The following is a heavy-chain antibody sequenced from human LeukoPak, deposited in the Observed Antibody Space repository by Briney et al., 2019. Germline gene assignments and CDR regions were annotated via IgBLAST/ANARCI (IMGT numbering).Heavy chain of an antibody. CDR1: GFTFSSHS. CDR2: ISSSGSTI. J-gene: IGHJ4*02. CDR3: ARGTVAGKAPY. Sequence: GGSLRLSCAASGFTFSSHSMNWVRQAPGKGLEWVSYISSSGSTIYYADSVKGRFSISRVNAKNSLHLQMNSLRVEDTAVYYCARGTVAGKAPYWGQGTLVTVSS. D-gene: IGHD6-19*01. V-gene: IGHV3-48*01.